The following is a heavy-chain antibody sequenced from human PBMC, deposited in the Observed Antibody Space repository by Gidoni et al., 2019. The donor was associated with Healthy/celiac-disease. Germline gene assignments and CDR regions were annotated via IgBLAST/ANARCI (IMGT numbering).Heavy chain of an antibody. CDR3: ARSKGCSGGSCYPNWFDP. CDR1: GGTFSSYA. D-gene: IGHD2-15*01. CDR2: IIPIFGTA. V-gene: IGHV1-69*01. J-gene: IGHJ5*02. Sequence: QVQLVQSGAEVKKPGSSVKVSCKASGGTFSSYAISWVRQAPGQGLEWMGVIIPIFGTANYAQKFQGRVTITADESTSTAYMELSSLRSEDTAVYYCARSKGCSGGSCYPNWFDPWGQGTLVTVSS.